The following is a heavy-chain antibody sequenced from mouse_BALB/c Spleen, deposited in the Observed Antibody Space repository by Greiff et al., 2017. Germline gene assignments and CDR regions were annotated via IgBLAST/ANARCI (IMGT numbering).Heavy chain of an antibody. V-gene: IGHV14-3*02. CDR2: IDPANGNT. Sequence: VQLKESGAELVKPGASVKLSCTASGFNIKDTYMHWVKQRPEQGLEWIGRIDPANGNTKYDPKFQGKATITADTSSNTAYLQLSSLTSEDTAVYYCARGYGNYGAMDYWGQGTSVTVSS. D-gene: IGHD2-1*01. J-gene: IGHJ4*01. CDR3: ARGYGNYGAMDY. CDR1: GFNIKDTY.